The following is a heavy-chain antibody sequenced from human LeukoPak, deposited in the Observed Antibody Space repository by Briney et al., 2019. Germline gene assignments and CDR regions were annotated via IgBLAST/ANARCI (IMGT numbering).Heavy chain of an antibody. CDR1: GFTFSSYA. V-gene: IGHV3-64*01. CDR3: ARERTTVAVAGYYFDY. J-gene: IGHJ4*02. D-gene: IGHD6-19*01. Sequence: PGGSLRLSCAASGFTFSSYAMHWVRQAPGKGLEYVSAISSNGGSTYYANSVKGRFTISRDNSKNTLYLQMGSLRAEDMAVYYCARERTTVAVAGYYFDYWGQGTLVTVSS. CDR2: ISSNGGST.